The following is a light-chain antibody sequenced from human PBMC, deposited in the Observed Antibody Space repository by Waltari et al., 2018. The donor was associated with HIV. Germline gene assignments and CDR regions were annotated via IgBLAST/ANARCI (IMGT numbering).Light chain of an antibody. J-gene: IGKJ1*01. CDR3: QPYNSYPWT. V-gene: IGKV1-5*03. CDR2: KAS. Sequence: DIQMNQSPSTLSASVGERVTITCRASQSISSWLAWYQQKPGKAPKLLIYKASSLESGVPSRFSGSGSGTEFTLTISSLQPDDFATYYCQPYNSYPWTFGQGTKVEIK. CDR1: QSISSW.